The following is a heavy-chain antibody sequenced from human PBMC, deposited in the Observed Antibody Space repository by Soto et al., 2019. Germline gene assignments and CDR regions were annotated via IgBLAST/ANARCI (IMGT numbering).Heavy chain of an antibody. J-gene: IGHJ5*02. Sequence: SVKVSCKDSGGTFSSYIISWVRQAPGQGLEWMGGIIPFFGTADYAQKFQDRVTITADESTNTAYMELSSLRSEDTAIYYCARAYASNKYYFDPWGQGTLVTVSS. V-gene: IGHV1-69*13. CDR1: GGTFSSYI. CDR3: ARAYASNKYYFDP. D-gene: IGHD2-2*01. CDR2: IIPFFGTA.